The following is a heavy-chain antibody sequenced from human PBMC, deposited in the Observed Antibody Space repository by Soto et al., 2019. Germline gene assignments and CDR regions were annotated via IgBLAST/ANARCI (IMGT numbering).Heavy chain of an antibody. CDR1: GFTFSTYG. Sequence: QVQLVESGGGVVQPGRSLRLSCAASGFTFSTYGMHWVRQAPGKGLEWVAVISYDGGNKYYGDSVKGRFTISRDNPKNTLYLQMKSLRPEDTAVYYCAKVAGYCSSTTCSRDYYHYYGMAVWGQGTTVTVSS. D-gene: IGHD2-2*01. CDR3: AKVAGYCSSTTCSRDYYHYYGMAV. J-gene: IGHJ6*02. CDR2: ISYDGGNK. V-gene: IGHV3-30*18.